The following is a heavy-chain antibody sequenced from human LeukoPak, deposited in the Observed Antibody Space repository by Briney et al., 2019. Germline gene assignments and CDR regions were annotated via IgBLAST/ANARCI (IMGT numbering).Heavy chain of an antibody. V-gene: IGHV1-46*01. CDR3: ARAHAEWPRGRSFDY. CDR1: GYTFTNYD. J-gene: IGHJ4*02. D-gene: IGHD5-12*01. CDR2: INPSGGST. Sequence: ASVKVSCKASGYTFTNYDMHWVRQAPGQGLEWMGIINPSGGSTSYAQNFQGRVTMTRDTSTSTVYMELTSLRSEDTAVYYCARAHAEWPRGRSFDYWGQGTLVTVSS.